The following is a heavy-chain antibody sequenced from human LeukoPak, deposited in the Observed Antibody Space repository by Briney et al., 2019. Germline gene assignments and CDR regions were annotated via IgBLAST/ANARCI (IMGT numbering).Heavy chain of an antibody. CDR2: IYTSGST. CDR3: ARDPPRMDFWSGYGKFYYYYYMDV. Sequence: PSQTLSLTCTVSGGSISSGSYYWRWIRQPAGKGLEWIGRIYTSGSTNYNPSLKSRVTISVDTSKNQFSLKLSSVTAADTAVYYCARDPPRMDFWSGYGKFYYYYYMDVWGKGTTVTVSS. CDR1: GGSISSGSYY. J-gene: IGHJ6*03. V-gene: IGHV4-61*02. D-gene: IGHD3-3*01.